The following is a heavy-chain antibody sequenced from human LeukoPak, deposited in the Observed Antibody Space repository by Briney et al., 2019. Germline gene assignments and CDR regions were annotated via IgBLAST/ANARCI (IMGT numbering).Heavy chain of an antibody. Sequence: SETLSLTCTVSGGSISSYYWSWIRQPPGKGLEWIGYIYYSGSINYNPSLKSRVSISVDTSKNQFSLKLRSVTAADTAVYYCARDSVSTALDYWGQGTLVTVSS. V-gene: IGHV4-59*01. J-gene: IGHJ4*02. CDR1: GGSISSYY. CDR2: IYYSGSI. CDR3: ARDSVSTALDY. D-gene: IGHD2/OR15-2a*01.